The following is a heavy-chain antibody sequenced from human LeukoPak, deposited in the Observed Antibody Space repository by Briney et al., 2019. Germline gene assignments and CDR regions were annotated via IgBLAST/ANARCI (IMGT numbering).Heavy chain of an antibody. CDR3: ARVTPFHREDYFDY. Sequence: ASVKVSCKASGYTFTSYDINWVRQATGQGLEWMGWMNPNSGNTGYAQKFQGRVTITRNTSISTAYMELSSLRSEDTAVYYCARVTPFHREDYFDYWGQGTLVTVSS. D-gene: IGHD1-14*01. CDR2: MNPNSGNT. CDR1: GYTFTSYD. V-gene: IGHV1-8*03. J-gene: IGHJ4*02.